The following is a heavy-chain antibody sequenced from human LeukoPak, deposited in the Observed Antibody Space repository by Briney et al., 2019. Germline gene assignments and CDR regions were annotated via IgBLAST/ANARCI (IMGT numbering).Heavy chain of an antibody. CDR1: GGSISSGDYY. D-gene: IGHD3-16*01. CDR3: ARRNDPYYFDY. CDR2: IYYSGSS. Sequence: TSETLSLTCTVSGGSISSGDYYWGWIRQPPGKGLEWIGYIYYSGSSFYNPSLKSRLTISVDTSKNHFSLNLSSVTAADTAVYYCARRNDPYYFDYWGQGTLVTVSS. V-gene: IGHV4-30-4*08. J-gene: IGHJ4*02.